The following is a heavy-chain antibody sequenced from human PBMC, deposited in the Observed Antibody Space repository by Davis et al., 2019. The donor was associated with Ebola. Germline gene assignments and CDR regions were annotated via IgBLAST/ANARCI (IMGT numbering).Heavy chain of an antibody. CDR2: IYYSGST. CDR3: ARLHGGNSGDPFDY. J-gene: IGHJ4*02. CDR1: AGSISSYY. V-gene: IGHV4-59*08. Sequence: SETLSLTCTVSAGSISSYYWSWIRQPPGKGLEWIGYIYYSGSTNYNPSLKSRVTISVDTSKNQFSLKLSSVTAADTAVYYCARLHGGNSGDPFDYWGQGTLVTVSS. D-gene: IGHD4-23*01.